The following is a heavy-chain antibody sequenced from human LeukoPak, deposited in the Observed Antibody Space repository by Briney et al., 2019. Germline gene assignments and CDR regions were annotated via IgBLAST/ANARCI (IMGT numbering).Heavy chain of an antibody. CDR3: ARLLGAPKFGFDY. V-gene: IGHV4-59*08. CDR2: IYYSGST. D-gene: IGHD1-26*01. J-gene: IGHJ4*02. CDR1: GGSISSYY. Sequence: SSETLSLTCTVSGGSISSYYWSWIRQPPAKGLEWIGYIYYSGSTNYNPSLKSRVTISVDTSKNQFSLKLSSVTAADTAVYYCARLLGAPKFGFDYWGQGTLVTVSS.